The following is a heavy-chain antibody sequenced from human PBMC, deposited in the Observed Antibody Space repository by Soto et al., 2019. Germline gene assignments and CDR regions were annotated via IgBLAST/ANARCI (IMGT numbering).Heavy chain of an antibody. CDR3: ATDQNGDTAMVRENENGY. J-gene: IGHJ4*02. V-gene: IGHV1-24*01. CDR2: FDPEDGET. Sequence: ASVKVSCKVSGYTLTELSMHWVRQAPGKGLEWMGGFDPEDGETIYAQKFQGRVTMTEDTSTDTAYMELSSLRSEDTAVYYCATDQNGDTAMVRENENGYWGQGTLVTVSS. CDR1: GYTLTELS. D-gene: IGHD5-18*01.